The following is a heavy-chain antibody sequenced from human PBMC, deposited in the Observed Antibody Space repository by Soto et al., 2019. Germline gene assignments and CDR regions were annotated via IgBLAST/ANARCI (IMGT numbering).Heavy chain of an antibody. CDR2: TYYRSKWYN. D-gene: IGHD1-7*01. J-gene: IGHJ6*03. CDR3: ARVNNWSYWGPQYYYMDV. Sequence: PSQTLSLTCAISGDSVSSNIAAWNWIRQSPSRGLEWLGRTYYRSKWYNDYAVSVKSRITINPDTSKNQFSLQLNSVTPEDTAVYYCARVNNWSYWGPQYYYMDVWGKGTTVTVSS. V-gene: IGHV6-1*01. CDR1: GDSVSSNIAA.